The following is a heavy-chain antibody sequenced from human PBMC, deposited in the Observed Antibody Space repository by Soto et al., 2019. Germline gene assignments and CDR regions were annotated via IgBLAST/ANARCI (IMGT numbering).Heavy chain of an antibody. CDR2: IIASGGGT. CDR1: GFSFNSYA. Sequence: GGSLRLSCAASGFSFNSYAMSWVRQAPGKGLDWVSTIIASGGGTYYADSVKGRFSISRDISKNTLYLQMNNLRADDSAVYYCAPVIPGYHYGPFDSWGQGSLVTVSS. J-gene: IGHJ4*02. CDR3: APVIPGYHYGPFDS. D-gene: IGHD3-10*01. V-gene: IGHV3-23*01.